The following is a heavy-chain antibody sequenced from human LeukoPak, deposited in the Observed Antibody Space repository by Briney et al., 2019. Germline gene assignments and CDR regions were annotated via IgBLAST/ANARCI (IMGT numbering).Heavy chain of an antibody. CDR3: ARSYCSSTSCYLFDH. Sequence: SVKVSCKASGGTFSSYAISWVRQAPGQGLEWMGRIIPIFGTANYAQKFQGRVTITTDESTSTAYMELSSLRSEDTAVYYCARSYCSSTSCYLFDHWGQGTLVTVSS. CDR2: IIPIFGTA. V-gene: IGHV1-69*05. J-gene: IGHJ4*02. D-gene: IGHD2-2*01. CDR1: GGTFSSYA.